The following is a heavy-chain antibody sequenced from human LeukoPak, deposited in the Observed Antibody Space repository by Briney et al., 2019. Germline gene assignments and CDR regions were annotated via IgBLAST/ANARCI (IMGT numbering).Heavy chain of an antibody. J-gene: IGHJ4*02. CDR3: ARHGDYLDGSGTYYAPFDN. CDR2: MFYSGST. V-gene: IGHV4-39*01. CDR1: GGSISSHSYY. D-gene: IGHD3-10*01. Sequence: PSETLSLTCTVSGGSISSHSYYWGWIRQPPGKGLEWIGSMFYSGSTNYSPSLKRRVTISVDTSKNQFSLRLSSVTAADTAMHYCARHGDYLDGSGTYYAPFDNWGQGTLVTASS.